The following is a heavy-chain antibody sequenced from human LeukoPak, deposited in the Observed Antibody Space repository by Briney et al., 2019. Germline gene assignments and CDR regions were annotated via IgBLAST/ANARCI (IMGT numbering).Heavy chain of an antibody. Sequence: PGGSLRLSCAASGFTFSLYSMNWVRQAPGKGLEWVSYISAKSNYIYYADSVKGRFTISRDNAKNSLLLQMNSLRAEDTAVYYCARDKRNYYGSHDWGVGTLVTVSS. V-gene: IGHV3-21*01. J-gene: IGHJ4*02. CDR2: ISAKSNYI. D-gene: IGHD3-10*01. CDR1: GFTFSLYS. CDR3: ARDKRNYYGSHD.